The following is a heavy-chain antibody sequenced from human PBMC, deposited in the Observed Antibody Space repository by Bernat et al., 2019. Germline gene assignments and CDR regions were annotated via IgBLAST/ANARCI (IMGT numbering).Heavy chain of an antibody. Sequence: EVQLLESGGGLVQPGGSLRLSCAASGFTFSSYAMSWVRQAPGKGLEWVSTISGSGRSTYDADSVKGRFTISRDNSKNTLYLQMNSLRAEDTAVYYCAKPHYDFWSGYYYWGQGTLVTVSS. D-gene: IGHD3-3*01. V-gene: IGHV3-23*01. J-gene: IGHJ4*02. CDR2: ISGSGRST. CDR3: AKPHYDFWSGYYY. CDR1: GFTFSSYA.